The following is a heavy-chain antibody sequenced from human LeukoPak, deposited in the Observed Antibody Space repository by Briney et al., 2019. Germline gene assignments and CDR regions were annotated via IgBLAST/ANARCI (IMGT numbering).Heavy chain of an antibody. Sequence: LGESLKISCKGSGYDFTSYWIGWVRQMPGKGLEWMGIIYPGDSDTTYSPSFQGQVTISADKSISTAYLQWSSLKASDTAMYYCAKREYYSGSGSSDAFDIWGQGTMVTV. J-gene: IGHJ3*02. D-gene: IGHD3-10*01. CDR2: IYPGDSDT. CDR1: GYDFTSYW. V-gene: IGHV5-51*01. CDR3: AKREYYSGSGSSDAFDI.